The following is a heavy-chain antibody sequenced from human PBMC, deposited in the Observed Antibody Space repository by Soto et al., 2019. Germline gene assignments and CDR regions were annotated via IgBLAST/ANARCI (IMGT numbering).Heavy chain of an antibody. CDR1: GYSFTSYD. D-gene: IGHD2-15*01. CDR2: MNPNSGNT. CDR3: ARGRRSGGSCYLY. J-gene: IGHJ4*02. V-gene: IGHV1-8*01. Sequence: QVQLAQSGAEVKRPGASVKVSCKASGYSFTSYDINWVRQAPGQGLEWMGWMNPNSGNTGYAQKFQGRVTMTRNSSISTAYMELTSLRSDDTAVYYCARGRRSGGSCYLYWGQGTLVTVSS.